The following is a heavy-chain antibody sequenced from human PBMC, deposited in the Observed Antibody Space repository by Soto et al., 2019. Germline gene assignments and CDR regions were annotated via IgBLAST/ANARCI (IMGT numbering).Heavy chain of an antibody. Sequence: ESGGGVVHPGRSLRLSCAASGFTFSSYAMHWVRQAPGKGLEWVAVISYDGSNKYYADSVKGRFTISRDNSKNTLYLQMSCLRAAYAAVFYCARDAWWGTVMVLWYFCLWGRGTLVTVSS. CDR3: ARDAWWGTVMVLWYFCL. J-gene: IGHJ2*01. V-gene: IGHV3-30-3*01. D-gene: IGHD5-18*01. CDR1: GFTFSSYA. CDR2: ISYDGSNK.